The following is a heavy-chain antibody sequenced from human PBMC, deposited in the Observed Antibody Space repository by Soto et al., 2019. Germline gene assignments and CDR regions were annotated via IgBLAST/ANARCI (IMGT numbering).Heavy chain of an antibody. D-gene: IGHD2-2*01. CDR3: ARGAEYQLLSRDYFYGMDV. J-gene: IGHJ6*02. V-gene: IGHV3-30*03. CDR2: VSYEGSNN. Sequence: QVQLVEAGGGVVQPGRSLRLSCGASGFTFNSHGMHWVRQAPGKGLARVAVVSYEGSNNFYAESVKGRFTISRDNSKNTLYLQMNGVRREDTAVYYCARGAEYQLLSRDYFYGMDVWGQGTTVTVSS. CDR1: GFTFNSHG.